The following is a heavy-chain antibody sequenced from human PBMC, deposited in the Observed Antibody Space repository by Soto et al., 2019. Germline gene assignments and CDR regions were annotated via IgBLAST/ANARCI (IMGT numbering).Heavy chain of an antibody. CDR1: GYTFISYY. D-gene: IGHD3-3*01. Sequence: ASVKVSCKASGYTFISYYMHWVRQAPGQGLEWMGIINPSGGSTIYAQKFQGRVTMTRDTSTSTVYMELSSLRSEDTAVYYCAKGRSKGVVIKLDYFGIDVWG. J-gene: IGHJ6*02. CDR3: AKGRSKGVVIKLDYFGIDV. CDR2: INPSGGST. V-gene: IGHV1-46*01.